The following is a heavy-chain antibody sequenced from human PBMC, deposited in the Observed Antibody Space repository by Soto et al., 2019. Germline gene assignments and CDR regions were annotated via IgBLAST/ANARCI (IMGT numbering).Heavy chain of an antibody. CDR2: IYYSGST. Sequence: SETLSLTCTVSGGSINSGNYYWGWIRQPPGKGLEWIGSIYYSGSTYYTPSLKSRITISVDTSKNQFSLRLSSMTAADTAVYYCATHEGVSSSRSCGFDAWGQGTLVTVSS. V-gene: IGHV4-39*01. J-gene: IGHJ5*02. D-gene: IGHD6-13*01. CDR1: GGSINSGNYY. CDR3: ATHEGVSSSRSCGFDA.